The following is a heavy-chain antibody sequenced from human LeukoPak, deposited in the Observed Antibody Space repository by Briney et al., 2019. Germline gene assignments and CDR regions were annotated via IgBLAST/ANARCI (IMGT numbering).Heavy chain of an antibody. V-gene: IGHV4-34*12. Sequence: SETLSLTCAVYGGSFNDYYWSWIRQPPGKGLEWIGEIIHSGSTNYNPSLKSRVTISVDTSKNQFSLKLSSVTAADTAVYHCARCFDYGDIPQAFDIWGQGTMVTVSS. CDR1: GGSFNDYY. CDR2: IIHSGST. D-gene: IGHD4-17*01. CDR3: ARCFDYGDIPQAFDI. J-gene: IGHJ3*02.